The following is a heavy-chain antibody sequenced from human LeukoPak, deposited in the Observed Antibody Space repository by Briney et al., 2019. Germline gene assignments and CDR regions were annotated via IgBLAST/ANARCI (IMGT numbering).Heavy chain of an antibody. Sequence: HGESLKISCKGSGYSFTCYWIAWVRQMPGKGLEWMGIIYPGDSETRYSPSFQGQVTISADKSISTAYLQWSSLKASDTAMYYCARRIAVSATFDYWGQGTLVTVSS. CDR2: IYPGDSET. CDR3: ARRIAVSATFDY. D-gene: IGHD6-13*01. CDR1: GYSFTCYW. V-gene: IGHV5-51*01. J-gene: IGHJ4*02.